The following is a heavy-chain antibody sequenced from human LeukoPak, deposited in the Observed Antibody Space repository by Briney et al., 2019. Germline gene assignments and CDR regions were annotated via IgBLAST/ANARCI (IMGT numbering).Heavy chain of an antibody. D-gene: IGHD3/OR15-3a*01. CDR2: IRPDGSAV. CDR3: ARFGLPYSIDL. Sequence: PGGSLRLSCIASGFTFNQHSMSWVRQAPVKGLGWVASIRPDGSAVFYVDSVKGRFTFSRDNAKNSLDLQMNSLRAEDTAVYYCARFGLPYSIDLWGQGTMVTVSS. CDR1: GFTFNQHS. V-gene: IGHV3-7*01. J-gene: IGHJ6*02.